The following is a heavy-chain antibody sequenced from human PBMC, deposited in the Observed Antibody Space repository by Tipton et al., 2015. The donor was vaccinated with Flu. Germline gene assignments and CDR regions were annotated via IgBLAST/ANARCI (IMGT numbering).Heavy chain of an antibody. Sequence: TLSLTCTVSGGSISSYYWSWIRQPPGKGLEWIGYIYYSGSTNYNPSLKSRVTISVDTSKNQFSLKLSSVTAADTAVYYCARDRGVDTAMSRVYYYYGMDVWGQGTTVTVSS. V-gene: IGHV4-59*01. CDR3: ARDRGVDTAMSRVYYYYGMDV. CDR1: GGSISSYY. CDR2: IYYSGST. J-gene: IGHJ6*02. D-gene: IGHD5-18*01.